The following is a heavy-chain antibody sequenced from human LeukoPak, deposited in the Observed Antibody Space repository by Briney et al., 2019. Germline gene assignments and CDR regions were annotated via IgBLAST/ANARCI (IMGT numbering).Heavy chain of an antibody. CDR2: IYYSGST. CDR1: GGSISSSSYY. CDR3: ARLLAATIGLFDY. Sequence: SETLSLTCTVSGGSISSSSYYWGWIRQPPGKGLEWIGSIYYSGSTYYNPSLKSRVTISVDTSKNQFSLKLSSVTAADTAVYYCARLLAATIGLFDYWGQGTLVTVSS. D-gene: IGHD2-15*01. V-gene: IGHV4-39*01. J-gene: IGHJ4*02.